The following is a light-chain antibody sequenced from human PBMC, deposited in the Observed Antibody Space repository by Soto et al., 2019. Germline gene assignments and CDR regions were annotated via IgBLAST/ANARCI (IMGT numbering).Light chain of an antibody. CDR1: QSVSSSY. CDR3: QQYGSSPPWT. V-gene: IGKV3-20*01. CDR2: GAY. Sequence: EIVLTQSPGTLSLSPGERATLSCRASQSVSSSYLAWYQQKPGQAPRLLIYGAYSRATGIPDRFSGSRSGTDFTLTISSLEPEDFAVYYCQQYGSSPPWTFGQGTKVEIK. J-gene: IGKJ1*01.